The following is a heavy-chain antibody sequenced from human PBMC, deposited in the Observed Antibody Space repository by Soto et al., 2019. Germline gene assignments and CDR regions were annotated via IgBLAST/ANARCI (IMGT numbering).Heavy chain of an antibody. CDR3: VQSRCGGDCLQSYSSHSYYGLDV. J-gene: IGHJ6*02. CDR2: IYWDEDK. V-gene: IGHV2-5*02. CDR1: GFSFSSIGEG. D-gene: IGHD2-21*02. Sequence: QITLKESGPPLVKPTQTLTLTCTFPGFSFSSIGEGVGWIRQPPGKALEWLALIYWDEDKRYSPSLKSRLTITKDTSKNQVVLTMTNMDPVDTATYYCVQSRCGGDCLQSYSSHSYYGLDVWGQGTTVTVSS.